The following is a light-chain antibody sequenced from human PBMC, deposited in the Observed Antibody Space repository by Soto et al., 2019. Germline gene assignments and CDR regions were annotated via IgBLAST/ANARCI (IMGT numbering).Light chain of an antibody. J-gene: IGKJ1*01. CDR1: QNIDIY. CDR3: QQTFNVPPWT. Sequence: DIQMTQSPSSQSASVGDTVTITCRASQNIDIYLNWYQQKAGTAPKVLISGASNLQRGVPSRFSGSGSGTDFTLTINNLQPEDFATYFCQQTFNVPPWTFGQGTKVDVK. CDR2: GAS. V-gene: IGKV1-39*01.